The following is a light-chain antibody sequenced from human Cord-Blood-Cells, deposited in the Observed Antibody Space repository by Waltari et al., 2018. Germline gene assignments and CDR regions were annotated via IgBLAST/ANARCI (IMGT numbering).Light chain of an antibody. J-gene: IGLJ2*01. CDR3: SSYTSSSTHVV. Sequence: QSALTQPASVSASPGPSITISCTGTSSAVGGYTYVSWYQQHPGKAPKLIIYDVSNRPSGVSNRFSGSKSGNTASLAISGLQAEDEADYYCSSYTSSSTHVVFGGGTKLTVL. V-gene: IGLV2-14*01. CDR1: SSAVGGYTY. CDR2: DVS.